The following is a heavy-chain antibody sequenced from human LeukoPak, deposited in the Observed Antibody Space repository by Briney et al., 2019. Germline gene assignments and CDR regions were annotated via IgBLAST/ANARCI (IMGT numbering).Heavy chain of an antibody. J-gene: IGHJ6*03. V-gene: IGHV1-2*02. CDR3: AKGGRFLEWLPPYYYYSYYMDV. D-gene: IGHD3-3*01. Sequence: ASVKVSCKASGYTFTDYYIHWVRQAPGQGLEWMGWFNPNTGGTTTAPKFQDRVSMTRDPSISTAHMELTRLTSDDTAVYYCAKGGRFLEWLPPYYYYSYYMDVWGKGTTVTVSS. CDR1: GYTFTDYY. CDR2: FNPNTGGT.